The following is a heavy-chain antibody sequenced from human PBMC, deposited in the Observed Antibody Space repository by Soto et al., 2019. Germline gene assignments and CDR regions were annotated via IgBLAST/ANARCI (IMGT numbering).Heavy chain of an antibody. Sequence: SLRLSCAASGFTFSSYSMNWVRQAPGKGLEWVSYISSGGSTIYYADSVKGRFTISRDNAQNSLYLQMNSLRDEDTAVYYCARDVRTTVSGSVDYWGQGTLVTVSS. D-gene: IGHD4-17*01. J-gene: IGHJ4*02. CDR2: ISSGGSTI. CDR3: ARDVRTTVSGSVDY. V-gene: IGHV3-48*02. CDR1: GFTFSSYS.